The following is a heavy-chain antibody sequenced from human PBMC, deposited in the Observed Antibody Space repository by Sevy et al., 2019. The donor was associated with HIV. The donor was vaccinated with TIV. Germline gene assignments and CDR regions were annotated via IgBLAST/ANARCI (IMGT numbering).Heavy chain of an antibody. D-gene: IGHD4-4*01. Sequence: SDTLSLTCAVYSGSFSAYYWSWIRQPPGKGLEWIGEINHSGSTNYNPSLKSRVTISLHTSKNQFSLKLTSVTSADTAVYYCARGVTVTTVPYYFDYWGQGTLVTVSS. J-gene: IGHJ4*02. CDR2: INHSGST. CDR1: SGSFSAYY. V-gene: IGHV4-34*01. CDR3: ARGVTVTTVPYYFDY.